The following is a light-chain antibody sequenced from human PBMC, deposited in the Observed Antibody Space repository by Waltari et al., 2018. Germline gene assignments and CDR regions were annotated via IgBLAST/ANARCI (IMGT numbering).Light chain of an antibody. CDR2: TNS. Sequence: SYGLTQPPSVSVSPGQTARITCGGDDFGTEDVNWYQQKPQQAPLLVIYTNSARPSGIPDRFSGSRSRTTATLIIGGVEAGDEAEYYCQVWDVESDHVVFGGGTRLTVL. J-gene: IGLJ2*01. CDR1: DFGTED. CDR3: QVWDVESDHVV. V-gene: IGLV3-21*01.